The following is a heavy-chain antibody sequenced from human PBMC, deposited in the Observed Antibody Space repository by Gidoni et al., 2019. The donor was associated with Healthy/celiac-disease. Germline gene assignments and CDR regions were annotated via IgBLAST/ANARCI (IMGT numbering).Heavy chain of an antibody. CDR3: ARGRSPRLAENSLDI. V-gene: IGHV3-7*01. D-gene: IGHD3-9*01. Sequence: EVQLVESGGGLVQPGGSLRLSCAASGFTFSSYWMSWVRQAPGKGLEWVANIKQDGSEKYYVDSVKGRFTISRDNAKNSLYLQRNSLRAEDTAVYYCARGRSPRLAENSLDIWGQGTMVTVSS. J-gene: IGHJ3*02. CDR2: IKQDGSEK. CDR1: GFTFSSYW.